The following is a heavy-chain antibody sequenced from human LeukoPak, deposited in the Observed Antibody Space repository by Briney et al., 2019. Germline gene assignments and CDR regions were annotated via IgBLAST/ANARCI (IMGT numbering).Heavy chain of an antibody. CDR3: ARDKSGLGAFDI. D-gene: IGHD3-10*01. V-gene: IGHV3-53*01. Sequence: PGGSLRLSCAASGFTVSSNYMSWVRQAPGKGLEWASVIYSGGSTYYADSVKGRFTISRDNSKNTLYLQMNSLRAEDKAVYYCARDKSGLGAFDIWGQGTMVTVSS. J-gene: IGHJ3*02. CDR1: GFTVSSNY. CDR2: IYSGGST.